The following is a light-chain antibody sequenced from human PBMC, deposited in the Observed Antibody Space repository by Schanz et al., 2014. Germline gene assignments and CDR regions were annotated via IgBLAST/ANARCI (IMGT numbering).Light chain of an antibody. CDR2: SAS. J-gene: IGKJ2*01. CDR1: QGVSTN. CDR3: QQYGGSYT. V-gene: IGKV3D-15*01. Sequence: EIVMTQSPATLSVSPGESVTLSCRASQGVSTNLAWYQQRPGQPPRLLIYSASRRATGIPDRFSGSGSGTEFTLTISSLQSEDFAMYYCQQYGGSYTFGQGTKLEIK.